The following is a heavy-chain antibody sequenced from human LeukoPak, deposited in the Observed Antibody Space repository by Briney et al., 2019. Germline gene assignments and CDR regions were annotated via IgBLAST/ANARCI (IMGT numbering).Heavy chain of an antibody. V-gene: IGHV1-18*01. CDR1: LYTLTSYG. CDR3: ASLYYYGSGSYVVDP. CDR2: IRAYNDTT. D-gene: IGHD3-10*01. Sequence: GASVQVSCQASLYTLTSYGISGVRQAPGHGLEWLGWIRAYNDTTNYTQKLQGRVTMTTDTSTSTAYMELRSLRSDDTAVYYCASLYYYGSGSYVVDPWGQGTLVTVSS. J-gene: IGHJ5*02.